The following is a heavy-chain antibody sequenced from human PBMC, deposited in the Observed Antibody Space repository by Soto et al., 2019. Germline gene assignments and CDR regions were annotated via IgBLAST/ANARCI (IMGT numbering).Heavy chain of an antibody. J-gene: IGHJ6*02. CDR1: GGSLSIHY. CDR3: ARDGREASGMDV. CDR2: IYYRGST. D-gene: IGHD1-26*01. V-gene: IGHV4-59*11. Sequence: SLTGTVSGGSLSIHYLIWVRQAPGKGLEWIGHIYYRGSTSYNPSLRSRSTISVDTSNNQFSLKLDSVTTADTAVYYCARDGREASGMDVWGQETKVTVSS.